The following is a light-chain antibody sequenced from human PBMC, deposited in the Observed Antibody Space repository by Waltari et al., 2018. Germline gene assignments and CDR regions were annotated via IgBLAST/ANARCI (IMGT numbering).Light chain of an antibody. V-gene: IGLV2-23*02. CDR2: EIN. J-gene: IGLJ3*02. CDR1: SSDVGPYTF. CDR3: CSYVTGDTWV. Sequence: QSALTQPASVSGSHGQSITISCPGSSSDVGPYTFVSWYQQHPGKAPKLMIYEINQRPAGISNRFSGSKFGNTAVLTISGLQTEDEADYYCCSYVTGDTWVFGGGTRVAVL.